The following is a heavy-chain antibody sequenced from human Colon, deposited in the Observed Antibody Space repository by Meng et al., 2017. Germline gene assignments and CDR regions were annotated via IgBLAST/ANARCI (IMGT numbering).Heavy chain of an antibody. CDR2: VYSNGNT. J-gene: IGHJ4*02. Sequence: SCAASGFTVGSNYVSWVRQAPGKGLEWVSAVYSNGNTHYADSVKGRFTISRDNSKNTLYLQMSSLRAENTAIYYCAKGRPDFDHWGQGTLVTVSS. CDR3: AKGRPDFDH. V-gene: IGHV3-53*01. CDR1: GFTVGSNY.